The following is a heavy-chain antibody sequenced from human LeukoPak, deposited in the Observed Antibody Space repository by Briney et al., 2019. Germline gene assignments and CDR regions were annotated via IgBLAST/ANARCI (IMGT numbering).Heavy chain of an antibody. Sequence: SETLSLTCTVSGGSISSSSYYWGWIRQPPGKGLEWIGSIYYSGSTYYNPSLKSRVTISVDTSKNPFSLKLSSVTAADTAVYYCARVRFGESSDWYFDLWGRGTLVTVSS. CDR1: GGSISSSSYY. D-gene: IGHD3-10*01. CDR3: ARVRFGESSDWYFDL. J-gene: IGHJ2*01. CDR2: IYYSGST. V-gene: IGHV4-39*07.